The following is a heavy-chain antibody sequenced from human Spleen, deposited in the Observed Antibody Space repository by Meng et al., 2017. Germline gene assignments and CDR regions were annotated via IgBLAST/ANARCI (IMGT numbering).Heavy chain of an antibody. V-gene: IGHV4-34*01. CDR2: INHSGST. Sequence: QAQLQQWGAGLLKPSDPLSLTCVVSGGSFSDYYWSWIRQPPGKGLEWIGEINHSGSTNYNPSLESRATISVDTSQNNLSLKLSSVTAADSAVYYCARGPTTMAHDFDYWGQGTLVTVSS. D-gene: IGHD4-11*01. J-gene: IGHJ4*02. CDR1: GGSFSDYY. CDR3: ARGPTTMAHDFDY.